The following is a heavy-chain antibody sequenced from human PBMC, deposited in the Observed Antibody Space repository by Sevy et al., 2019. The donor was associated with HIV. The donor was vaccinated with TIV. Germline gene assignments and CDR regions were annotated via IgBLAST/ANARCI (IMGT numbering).Heavy chain of an antibody. CDR3: AKEVSERSHSDY. Sequence: GGSLRLSCVTSGFTFSSYAMSWVRQTPGKGLEWVSPIGGSADYTYYADSVKGRFTISRDNSKNTLYLQMNGLRAEDTAVYYCAKEVSERSHSDYWGQGTLVTVSS. CDR1: GFTFSSYA. J-gene: IGHJ4*02. V-gene: IGHV3-23*01. D-gene: IGHD1-1*01. CDR2: IGGSADYT.